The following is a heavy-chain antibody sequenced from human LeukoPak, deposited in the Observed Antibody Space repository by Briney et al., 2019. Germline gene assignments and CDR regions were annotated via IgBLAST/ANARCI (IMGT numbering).Heavy chain of an antibody. Sequence: PGGSLRLSCAASGFTFDDYAMHWVRQAPGKGLEWVSLISGDGGSTYYADSVKGRFTISRDNSKNSLYLQMKSLRNEDTALYYCAKVFWAGAYCGGDCFAAFDIWGQGTMVTVSS. CDR3: AKVFWAGAYCGGDCFAAFDI. CDR1: GFTFDDYA. CDR2: ISGDGGST. V-gene: IGHV3-43*02. D-gene: IGHD2-21*02. J-gene: IGHJ3*02.